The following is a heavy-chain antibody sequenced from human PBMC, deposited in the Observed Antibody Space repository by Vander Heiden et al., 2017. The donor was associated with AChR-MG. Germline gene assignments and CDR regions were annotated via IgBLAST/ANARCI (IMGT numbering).Heavy chain of an antibody. Sequence: EVQLVASGGGLVQPGGSLRLPCTASSFTFRDLWMNWVRQAPGKGLEWVAIIKQDGSEKHYVDSVEGRFTISRDNTKKSLYLQMNSLRAEDTAMYYCAGGGGYLIEYWGQGTLVTVSS. CDR2: IKQDGSEK. CDR1: SFTFRDLW. D-gene: IGHD3-16*01. CDR3: AGGGGYLIEY. J-gene: IGHJ4*02. V-gene: IGHV3-7*03.